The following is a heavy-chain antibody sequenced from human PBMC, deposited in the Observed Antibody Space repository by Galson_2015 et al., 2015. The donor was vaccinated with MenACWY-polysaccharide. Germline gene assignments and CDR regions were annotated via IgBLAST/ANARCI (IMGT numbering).Heavy chain of an antibody. D-gene: IGHD2-15*01. CDR1: GFTFNNYA. V-gene: IGHV3-23*01. J-gene: IGHJ4*02. CDR3: AKDMAGVVVVAAKNKPDY. CDR2: ISGSGGST. Sequence: SLRLSCAASGFTFNNYAMSWVRQAPGKGLEWVSTISGSGGSTYYADSVKGRFTISRDNSKNTLYLQMNSLRAEDTAVYYCAKDMAGVVVVAAKNKPDYWGQGTLVTVSS.